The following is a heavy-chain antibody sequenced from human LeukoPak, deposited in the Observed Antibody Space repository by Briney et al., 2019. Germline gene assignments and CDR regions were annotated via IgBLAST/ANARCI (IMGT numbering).Heavy chain of an antibody. Sequence: PGGSLRLSCAASGFTFSSYEMNWVRQAPGKGLEWVSYISSSGSTIYYADSVKGRFTISRDNAKNSLYLQMNSLRAEDTAVYYCARDIGSVVTPGVVDYWGQGTLVTVSS. CDR3: ARDIGSVVTPGVVDY. CDR2: ISSSGSTI. CDR1: GFTFSSYE. J-gene: IGHJ4*02. D-gene: IGHD4-23*01. V-gene: IGHV3-48*03.